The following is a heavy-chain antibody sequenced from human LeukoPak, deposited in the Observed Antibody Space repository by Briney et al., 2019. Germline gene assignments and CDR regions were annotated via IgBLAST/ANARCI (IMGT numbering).Heavy chain of an antibody. D-gene: IGHD1-26*01. Sequence: SETLSLTCTVSGGSISSYYWSWIRQPPGKGLEWIGYIYYSGSTNYNPSLKSRVTISVDTSKNQFSLKLSSVTAADTAVYYCARALVTGQWELRPRLNWFDPWGQGTLVTVSS. CDR2: IYYSGST. CDR1: GGSISSYY. J-gene: IGHJ5*02. V-gene: IGHV4-59*01. CDR3: ARALVTGQWELRPRLNWFDP.